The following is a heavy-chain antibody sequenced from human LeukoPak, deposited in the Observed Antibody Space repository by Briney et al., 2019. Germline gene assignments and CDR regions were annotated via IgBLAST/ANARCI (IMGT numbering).Heavy chain of an antibody. CDR1: GFTFSNYW. CDR3: LVAAAADY. CDR2: IKEDGSEK. J-gene: IGHJ4*02. Sequence: PGGSLRLSCAASGFTFSNYWMSWVRQAPEKGLEWVANIKEDGSEKYYVDSVKGRFTISRDNAKNSLYLQMNSLRAEDTAVYYCLVAAAADYWGQGTLVTVSS. V-gene: IGHV3-7*01. D-gene: IGHD6-13*01.